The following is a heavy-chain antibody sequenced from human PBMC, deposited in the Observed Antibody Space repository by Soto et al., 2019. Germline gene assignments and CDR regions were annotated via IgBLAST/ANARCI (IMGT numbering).Heavy chain of an antibody. CDR1: GFTFTSSA. CDR2: IVVGSGNT. Sequence: SVKVSCKASGFTFTSSAVQWVLHARVQRLEWIGWIVVGSGNTNYAQKFQERVTITRDMSTSTAYMELSSLRSEDTAVYYCARDTVATTSPYYFDYWGQGTLVTVSS. CDR3: ARDTVATTSPYYFDY. V-gene: IGHV1-58*01. J-gene: IGHJ4*02. D-gene: IGHD5-12*01.